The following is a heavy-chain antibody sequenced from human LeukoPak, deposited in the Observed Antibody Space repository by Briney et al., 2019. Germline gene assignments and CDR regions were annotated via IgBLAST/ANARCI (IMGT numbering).Heavy chain of an antibody. CDR1: GYTFTSYS. Sequence: ASVKVSCKASGYTFTSYSISWVRQAPGQGLEWMGWISAYNGNTIYAQKVKGRVTMTTDTSTSTAYMELRSLKSDDTAVYYCARGRDWNYAFDYWGQGTLVTVSS. V-gene: IGHV1-18*01. CDR2: ISAYNGNT. CDR3: ARGRDWNYAFDY. J-gene: IGHJ4*02. D-gene: IGHD1-7*01.